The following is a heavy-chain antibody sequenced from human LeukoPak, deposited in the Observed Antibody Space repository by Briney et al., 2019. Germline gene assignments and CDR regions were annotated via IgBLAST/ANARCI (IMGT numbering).Heavy chain of an antibody. CDR3: ARERPSITLVRGVVNDFVY. CDR1: AYTFTAYY. D-gene: IGHD3-10*01. V-gene: IGHV1-2*02. CDR2: INPKSGGT. Sequence: ASVTVSCMASAYTFTAYYMHWVRQAPRQGREGMGWINPKSGGTHYAQKFQGRVTMTSDTSISTAYMELSRLRSDDTAVYYCARERPSITLVRGVVNDFVYWGQGTLVTVSS. J-gene: IGHJ4*02.